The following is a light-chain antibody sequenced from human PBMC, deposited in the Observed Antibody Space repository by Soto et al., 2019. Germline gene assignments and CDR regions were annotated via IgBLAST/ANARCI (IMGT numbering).Light chain of an antibody. CDR1: SSDVGGYSY. J-gene: IGLJ1*01. CDR2: DVS. CDR3: CSSAGSYSSV. V-gene: IGLV2-11*01. Sequence: QSALTQPRSVSGSPGQSVTISCTGTSSDVGGYSYVSWYQQHPGKAPKLMIYDVSKRPSGVPDRFSGSKAGNTASLTISGLQAEDEADYYCCSSAGSYSSVFGTGTKLTVL.